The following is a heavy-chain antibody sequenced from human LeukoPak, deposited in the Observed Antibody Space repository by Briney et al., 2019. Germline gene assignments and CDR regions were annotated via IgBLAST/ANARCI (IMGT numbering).Heavy chain of an antibody. CDR3: ARGVAVATTPMDY. D-gene: IGHD6-19*01. Sequence: SETLSLTCTVSGGSISSYYWSWIRQPPGKGLEWIGYIYYSGSTNYNPSLKSRVTISVDTSKNQLSLKLSSVTAADTAVYYCARGVAVATTPMDYWGQGTLVTVSS. J-gene: IGHJ4*02. CDR1: GGSISSYY. V-gene: IGHV4-59*01. CDR2: IYYSGST.